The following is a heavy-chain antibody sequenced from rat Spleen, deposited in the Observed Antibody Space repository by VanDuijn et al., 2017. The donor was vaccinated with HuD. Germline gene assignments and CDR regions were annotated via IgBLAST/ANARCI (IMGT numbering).Heavy chain of an antibody. J-gene: IGHJ4*01. V-gene: IGHV3-3*01. Sequence: VQLKESGPGLVKPSETLSLTCTVSGFSLTSFHVGWFRQPPGNKLEWMGYINSAGSTNYNPSLKSRISITRDTSKNQFFLQVNSVTTEDTATYYGARSMMVLITTRGDVMDAWGQGASVTVSS. D-gene: IGHD1-12*02. CDR3: ARSMMVLITTRGDVMDA. CDR1: GFSLTSFHV. CDR2: INSAGST.